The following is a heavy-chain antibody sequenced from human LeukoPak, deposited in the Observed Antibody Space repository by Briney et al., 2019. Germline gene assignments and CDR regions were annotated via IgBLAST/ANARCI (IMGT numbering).Heavy chain of an antibody. J-gene: IGHJ2*01. CDR3: AKDRAAGTYWYFDL. V-gene: IGHV3-23*01. CDR2: ISGTGGSI. D-gene: IGHD6-13*01. Sequence: QPGGSLRLSCAASGFTFSSYAMSWVRQAPGKGLEWVSGISGTGGSIYYADSVKGRFTISRDNSKNTLYLQMNSLRAEDTAVYYCAKDRAAGTYWYFDLWGRGTLVTVSS. CDR1: GFTFSSYA.